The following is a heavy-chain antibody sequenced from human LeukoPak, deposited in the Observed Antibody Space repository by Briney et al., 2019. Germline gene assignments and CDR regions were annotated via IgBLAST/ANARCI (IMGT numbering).Heavy chain of an antibody. J-gene: IGHJ4*02. Sequence: SETLSLTCTVSGGSISSSYWSWIRQPPGKGLEWIGYIYHSGDTNSNPALKSRVTISMDTSKNQFSLKLSSVAAADTAVYYCARHNFARPFDYWGQGTLVTVSS. D-gene: IGHD6-6*01. V-gene: IGHV4-59*08. CDR1: GGSISSSY. CDR3: ARHNFARPFDY. CDR2: IYHSGDT.